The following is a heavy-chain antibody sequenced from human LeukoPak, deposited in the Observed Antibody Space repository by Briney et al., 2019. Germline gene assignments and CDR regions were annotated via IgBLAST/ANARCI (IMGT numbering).Heavy chain of an antibody. J-gene: IGHJ4*02. CDR1: GGSIRSYY. V-gene: IGHV4-59*08. CDR3: ARHYDSGSYPLDY. CDR2: IYHSGST. D-gene: IGHD3-10*01. Sequence: PSETLSLTCTVSGGSIRSYYWSWIRQPPGKGLEWIGHIYHSGSTNYNPSLKSRVTMSVDTSKNQFSLKLSSVTAADTAVYYCARHYDSGSYPLDYWGQGALVTVSS.